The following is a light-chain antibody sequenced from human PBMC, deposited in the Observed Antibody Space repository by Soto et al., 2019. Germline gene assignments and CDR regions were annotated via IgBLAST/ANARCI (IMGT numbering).Light chain of an antibody. CDR1: SGHSSYA. CDR3: QTWGTGIQV. J-gene: IGLJ2*01. V-gene: IGLV4-69*01. Sequence: QLVLTQSPSASASLGASVKLTCTLSSGHSSYAIAWHQQHTEQGPRYLMKLNSAGSHSKGDGIPDRFSGSSSGAERYLTISSLQSEDEADYYCQTWGTGIQVFGGGTKLTVL. CDR2: LNSAGSH.